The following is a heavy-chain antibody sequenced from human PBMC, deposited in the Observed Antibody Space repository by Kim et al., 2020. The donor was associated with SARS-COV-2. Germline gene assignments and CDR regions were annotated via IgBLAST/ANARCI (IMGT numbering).Heavy chain of an antibody. D-gene: IGHD1-20*01. Sequence: SETLSLTCTVSGGSISSGGYYWSWIRQHPGKGLEWIGYIYYSGSTYYNPSLKSRVTISVDTSKNQFSLKLSSVTAADTAVYYCARIRYNWNRAFDYWGQGTLVTVSS. CDR3: ARIRYNWNRAFDY. J-gene: IGHJ4*02. CDR2: IYYSGST. V-gene: IGHV4-31*03. CDR1: GGSISSGGYY.